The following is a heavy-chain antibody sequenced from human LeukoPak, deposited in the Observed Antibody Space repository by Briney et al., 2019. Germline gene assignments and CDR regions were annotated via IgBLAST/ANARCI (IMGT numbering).Heavy chain of an antibody. CDR3: ARDPERGAAALGYYYYYMDV. CDR2: INPNSGVT. J-gene: IGHJ6*03. Sequence: ASVKVSCKASGYTFTGYYMHWVRQAPGQGLEWMGWINPNSGVTNYAQKFQGRVTMTRDTSISTAYMELSRLTSDDTAAYYCARDPERGAAALGYYYYYMDVWGKGTTVTISS. V-gene: IGHV1-2*02. CDR1: GYTFTGYY. D-gene: IGHD6-13*01.